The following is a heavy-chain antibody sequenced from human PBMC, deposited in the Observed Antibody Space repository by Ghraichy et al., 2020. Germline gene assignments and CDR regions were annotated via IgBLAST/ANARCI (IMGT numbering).Heavy chain of an antibody. V-gene: IGHV3-30*04. D-gene: IGHD6-13*01. Sequence: GGSLRLSCAASGFTFSSYAMHWVRQAPGKGLEWVAVISYDGSNKYYADSVKGRFTISRDNSKNTLYLQMNSLRAEDTAVYYCARDRGQLVPFYDAFDIWGQGTMVTVSS. CDR1: GFTFSSYA. CDR2: ISYDGSNK. J-gene: IGHJ3*02. CDR3: ARDRGQLVPFYDAFDI.